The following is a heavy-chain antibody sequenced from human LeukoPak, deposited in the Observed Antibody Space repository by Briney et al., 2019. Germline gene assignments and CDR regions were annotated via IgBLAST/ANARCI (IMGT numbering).Heavy chain of an antibody. J-gene: IGHJ4*02. CDR3: ARATSYGDYVDY. CDR1: GVSISSSY. CDR2: IDYSGNT. V-gene: IGHV4-59*08. Sequence: SETLSLTCTVSGVSISSSYWSWIRQPPGKGLEWIGYIDYSGNTNYNPSLKSRVTISVERSKNQFSLKLSSVTAADTAVYYCARATSYGDYVDYWGQGTLVTVSS. D-gene: IGHD4-17*01.